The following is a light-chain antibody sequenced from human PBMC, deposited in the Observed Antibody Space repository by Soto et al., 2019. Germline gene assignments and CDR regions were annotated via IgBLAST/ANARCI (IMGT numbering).Light chain of an antibody. Sequence: QSVLTQPASVSGSPGQSITISCTGTSSDVGGYNYVSWYQQQPGKAPKFMIYDVTNRPSGASNRFSGSKSGNTASLTISGLQAEDEADYYCCSYTTSNTRQIVFGTG. CDR1: SSDVGGYNY. CDR3: CSYTTSNTRQIV. J-gene: IGLJ1*01. V-gene: IGLV2-14*01. CDR2: DVT.